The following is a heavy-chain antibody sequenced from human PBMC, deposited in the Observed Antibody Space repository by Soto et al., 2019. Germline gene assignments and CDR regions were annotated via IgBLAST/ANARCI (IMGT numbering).Heavy chain of an antibody. Sequence: GGSLRLSCAASGFTFSSYAMSWVRQAPGKGLDCVSAICGSGGSTYYADSVKGRFTISRDISKNTLFLQMNSLRAEDTAVYYCAKDRARRYYDSSGYYLFDYWGQGTLVTVSS. V-gene: IGHV3-23*01. CDR1: GFTFSSYA. CDR3: AKDRARRYYDSSGYYLFDY. D-gene: IGHD3-22*01. J-gene: IGHJ4*02. CDR2: ICGSGGST.